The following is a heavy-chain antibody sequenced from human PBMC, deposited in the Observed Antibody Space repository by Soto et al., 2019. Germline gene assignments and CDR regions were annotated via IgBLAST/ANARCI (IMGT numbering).Heavy chain of an antibody. CDR3: AXEMRRDYYDSSGSSFDY. CDR2: IYYSGST. J-gene: IGHJ4*02. V-gene: IGHV4-59*01. D-gene: IGHD3-22*01. CDR1: GGSIGCYY. Sequence: TSETLSLTCTVSGGSIGCYYWGWIRQPPGKGLEWIGYIYYSGSTKYNPSLRSRVTISVDTSKNQFSLKLSYVTARDTAVYYCAXEMRRDYYDSSGSSFDYWGQGTLVTVSS.